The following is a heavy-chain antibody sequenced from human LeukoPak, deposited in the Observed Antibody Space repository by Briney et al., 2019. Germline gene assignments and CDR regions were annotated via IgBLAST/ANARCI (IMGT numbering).Heavy chain of an antibody. Sequence: SETLSLTCTVSGGSVSSGGYSWSWIRQPPGKGLEWIGYIYYSGSTYYNPSLKSRVTISVDRSKNQFSLKLSSVTAADTAVYYCARGVQYVVSQHGNWFDPWGQGTLVTVSS. CDR3: ARGVQYVVSQHGNWFDP. CDR2: IYYSGST. D-gene: IGHD1-1*01. J-gene: IGHJ5*02. CDR1: GGSVSSGGYS. V-gene: IGHV4-30-2*01.